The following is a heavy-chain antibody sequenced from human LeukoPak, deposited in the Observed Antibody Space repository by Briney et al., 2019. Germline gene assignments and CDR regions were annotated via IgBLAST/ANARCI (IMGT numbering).Heavy chain of an antibody. Sequence: ASVKVSCKASGGTFNTYVFSWVRQAPGHGLEWMGGIIPIFGTPNYAQKFQGRVTITTDKSTSTAYMELSSLRSEDTAVYYCARGSDYSNYVRYFDYWGQGTLVTVSS. CDR1: GGTFNTYV. D-gene: IGHD4-11*01. CDR3: ARGSDYSNYVRYFDY. V-gene: IGHV1-69*05. J-gene: IGHJ4*02. CDR2: IIPIFGTP.